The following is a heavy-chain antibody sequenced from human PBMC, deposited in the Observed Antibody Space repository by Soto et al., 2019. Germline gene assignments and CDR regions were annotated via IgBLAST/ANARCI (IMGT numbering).Heavy chain of an antibody. Sequence: GSVPTLVNPTETLTLTRTVSGFSLSNARMGVGWIRQPPGKALEWLAHIFSNDEKSYSTSLKSRLTISKDTSKSQVVLTMTNMDPVDTTTYYCARIRHSYGDYGYYYGMDVWGQGTTVTVSS. CDR1: GFSLSNARMG. J-gene: IGHJ6*02. CDR2: IFSNDEK. D-gene: IGHD4-17*01. CDR3: ARIRHSYGDYGYYYGMDV. V-gene: IGHV2-26*01.